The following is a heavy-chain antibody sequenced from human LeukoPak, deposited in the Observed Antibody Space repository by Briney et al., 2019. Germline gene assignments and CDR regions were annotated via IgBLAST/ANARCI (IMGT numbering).Heavy chain of an antibody. CDR3: ARDWPVKSPRLGDPGYYYYGMDV. J-gene: IGHJ6*02. D-gene: IGHD4-17*01. CDR1: GFTFSTYA. CDR2: IWYDGSNK. V-gene: IGHV3-33*08. Sequence: GGSLRLSGATSGFTFSTYALHWVPQAPGTGLERVAVIWYDGSNKYYADSAKGRFTISRDNSKNTLYLQMNSLRAEDTAVYYCARDWPVKSPRLGDPGYYYYGMDVWGQGTTVTVSS.